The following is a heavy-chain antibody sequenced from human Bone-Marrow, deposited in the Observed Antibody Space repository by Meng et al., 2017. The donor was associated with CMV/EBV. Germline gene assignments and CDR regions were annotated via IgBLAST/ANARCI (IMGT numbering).Heavy chain of an antibody. CDR2: INPSGGST. V-gene: IGHV1-46*01. Sequence: ASVKVSCKASGYTFTSYYMHWVRQAPGQGLEWMGIINPSGGSTSYAQKFQGRVTMTRDTSTSTAYMELSSLRSEDTAVYYCARAAKSIAARPSYYYGMDVWGQGTTVTVSS. D-gene: IGHD6-6*01. J-gene: IGHJ6*02. CDR1: GYTFTSYY. CDR3: ARAAKSIAARPSYYYGMDV.